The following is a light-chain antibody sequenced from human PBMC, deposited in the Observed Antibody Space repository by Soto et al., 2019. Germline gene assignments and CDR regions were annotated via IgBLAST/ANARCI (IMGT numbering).Light chain of an antibody. CDR2: GAS. J-gene: IGKJ1*01. Sequence: ELVLTQSPGTLSLSPGDSATLSCRASQSVSNNCLAWYQQKPGQAPRLLIYGASNRATGIQDRFSGSGSGTEFTLTIRRLEPEDFAVYYCKQYGSSGTCGQGTKVDIK. CDR1: QSVSNNC. V-gene: IGKV3-20*01. CDR3: KQYGSSGT.